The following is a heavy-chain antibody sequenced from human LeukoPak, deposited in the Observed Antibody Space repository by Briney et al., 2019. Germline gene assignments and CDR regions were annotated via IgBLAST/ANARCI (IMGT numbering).Heavy chain of an antibody. CDR2: INTDGFST. CDR1: GFISSSYW. Sequence: GGSLRLSCAASGFISSSYWMHWVRQPPGKGLVYIACINTDGFSTSYADSVKGRFTISRDNAKSTLYLQMNSLRAEDTAVYYCARSRTYGDYGRGLDYWGQGTLVTVSS. D-gene: IGHD4-17*01. CDR3: ARSRTYGDYGRGLDY. V-gene: IGHV3-74*01. J-gene: IGHJ4*02.